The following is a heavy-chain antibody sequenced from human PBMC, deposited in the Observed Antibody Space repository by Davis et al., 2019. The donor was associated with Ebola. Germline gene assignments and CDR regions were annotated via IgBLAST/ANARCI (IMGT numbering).Heavy chain of an antibody. CDR3: AKDQLTMVRGVITSHFDY. CDR2: INWNGGST. CDR1: GFTFDDYG. Sequence: GESLKISCAASGFTFDDYGMSWVRQAPGKGLEWVSGINWNGGSTGYADSVKGRFTISRDNAKNSLYLQMNSLRAEDTAVYYCAKDQLTMVRGVITSHFDYWGQGTLVTVSS. D-gene: IGHD3-10*01. J-gene: IGHJ4*02. V-gene: IGHV3-20*04.